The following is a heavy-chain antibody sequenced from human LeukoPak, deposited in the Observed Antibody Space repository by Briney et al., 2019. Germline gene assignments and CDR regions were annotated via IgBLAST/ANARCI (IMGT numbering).Heavy chain of an antibody. D-gene: IGHD2-15*01. V-gene: IGHV4-39*07. CDR1: GGSISSSSYY. CDR2: IYYSGST. J-gene: IGHJ4*02. CDR3: ARVHLGYCSGGSCYPIYYFDY. Sequence: PSETLSLTCTVSGGSISSSSYYWGWIRQPPGKGLEWIGSIYYSGSTYYNPSLKSRVTISVDTSKNQFSLKLSSVTAADTAVYYCARVHLGYCSGGSCYPIYYFDYWGQGTLVTVSS.